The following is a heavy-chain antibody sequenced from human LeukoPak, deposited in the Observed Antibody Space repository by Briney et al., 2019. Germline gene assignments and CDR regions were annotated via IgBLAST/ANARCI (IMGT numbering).Heavy chain of an antibody. CDR1: GYTFTSYA. D-gene: IGHD3-9*01. Sequence: ASVKVSCKASGYTFTSYAMNWVRQAPGQGLEWMGWINTNTGNPTYAQGFTGRFVFSLDTSVSTAYLQISSLKAEDTAVYYCARGILTGQDYYYYYMDVWGKGTTVTISS. J-gene: IGHJ6*03. CDR2: INTNTGNP. CDR3: ARGILTGQDYYYYYMDV. V-gene: IGHV7-4-1*02.